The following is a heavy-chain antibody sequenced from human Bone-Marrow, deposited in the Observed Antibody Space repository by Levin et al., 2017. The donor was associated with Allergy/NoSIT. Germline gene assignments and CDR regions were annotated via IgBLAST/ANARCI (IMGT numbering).Heavy chain of an antibody. D-gene: IGHD2/OR15-2a*01. CDR1: GGSIRDDSYY. J-gene: IGHJ6*02. Sequence: SPTLSLPCTVSGGSIRDDSYYWAWVRQPPGKGLEWVGSIYYDGSAYYNPSLKTRLTISVDTSKNQFSLRVNSVTAADTAVYYCAGEPNSPYYYHYGLDVWGPGTTVTVSS. V-gene: IGHV4-39*07. CDR2: IYYDGSA. CDR3: AGEPNSPYYYHYGLDV.